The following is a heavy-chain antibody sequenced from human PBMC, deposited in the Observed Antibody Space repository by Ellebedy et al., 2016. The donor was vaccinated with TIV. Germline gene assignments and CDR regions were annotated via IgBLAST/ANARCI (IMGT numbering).Heavy chain of an antibody. J-gene: IGHJ5*02. CDR1: GFTFDDYA. CDR2: ITWNSRTI. Sequence: SLKISCAASGFTFDDYAMHWVRQAPGRGLEWVSGITWNSRTITYADSVRGRFTISRDNAKNSVYPQMNNLRSDDSALYYCAKVGHTSGDLDPWGQGALVAVSS. CDR3: AKVGHTSGDLDP. D-gene: IGHD6-25*01. V-gene: IGHV3-9*01.